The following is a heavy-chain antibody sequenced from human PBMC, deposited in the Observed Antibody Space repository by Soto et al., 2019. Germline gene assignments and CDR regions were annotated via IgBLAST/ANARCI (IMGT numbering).Heavy chain of an antibody. D-gene: IGHD1-7*01. Sequence: QVQLQESGPGLVKPSETLSLTCTVSGGSISSYYWSWIRQPPGKGLEWIGYIYYSGSTNYNPSLKSRVTISVDTSKNQFSLKLSSVTAADTAVYYCARERYNWNLSWFDPWGQGTLVTVSS. CDR1: GGSISSYY. V-gene: IGHV4-59*01. CDR2: IYYSGST. J-gene: IGHJ5*02. CDR3: ARERYNWNLSWFDP.